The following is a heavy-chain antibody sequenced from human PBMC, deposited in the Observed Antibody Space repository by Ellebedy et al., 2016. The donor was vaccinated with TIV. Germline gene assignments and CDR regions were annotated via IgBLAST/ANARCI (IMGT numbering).Heavy chain of an antibody. CDR2: ISAYNGNT. CDR1: GYTFTSYG. V-gene: IGHV1-18*01. Sequence: ASVKVSCKASGYTFTSYGISWVRQAPGQGLEWMGWISAYNGNTNYAQKFQGRVTMTRDTSTSTVYMELSSLRSEDAAVYYCARDRRYCSGSSCSFYFDYWGQGTLVTVSS. CDR3: ARDRRYCSGSSCSFYFDY. D-gene: IGHD2-15*01. J-gene: IGHJ4*02.